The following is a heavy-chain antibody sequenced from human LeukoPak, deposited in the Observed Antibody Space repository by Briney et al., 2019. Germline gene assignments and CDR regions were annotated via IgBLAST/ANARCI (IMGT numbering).Heavy chain of an antibody. V-gene: IGHV1-69*13. CDR2: IIPIFGTA. CDR3: ARDEAIYNDSSGYYQSRYYFDY. Sequence: SVKVSCKASGGTFSSYAISWVRQAPGQGLEWMGGIIPIFGTANYAQKFQGRVTITADESTSTAYMELSSLRSEDTAVYYCARDEAIYNDSSGYYQSRYYFDYWGQGTLVTVSS. CDR1: GGTFSSYA. J-gene: IGHJ4*02. D-gene: IGHD3-22*01.